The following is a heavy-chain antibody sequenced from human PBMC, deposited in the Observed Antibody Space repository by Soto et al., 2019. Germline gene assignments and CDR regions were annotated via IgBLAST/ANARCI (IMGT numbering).Heavy chain of an antibody. Sequence: QVQLVQSGAEVKKPGASVKVSCKASGYTFTSYGISWVRQAPGQGLEWMGWISAYNGNTNYAQKLQGRVTMTTDTPTRTAYMELRSLRSDATAVYYCARDESSSSWYLGSSNDYWGQGTLVTVSS. CDR3: ARDESSSSWYLGSSNDY. D-gene: IGHD6-13*01. CDR1: GYTFTSYG. J-gene: IGHJ4*02. V-gene: IGHV1-18*01. CDR2: ISAYNGNT.